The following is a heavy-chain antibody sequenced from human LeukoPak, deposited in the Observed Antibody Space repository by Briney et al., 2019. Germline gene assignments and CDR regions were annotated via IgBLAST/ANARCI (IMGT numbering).Heavy chain of an antibody. J-gene: IGHJ4*02. V-gene: IGHV4-61*02. CDR1: GGSISSDTYF. CDR2: MYKSGGT. Sequence: SQTLSLTCTVSGGSISSDTYFWSWIRQPAGKGLEWIGRMYKSGGTNYNASLQSRVTMSVDTSKNQFSLRLSSVTAADTAVYYCARDRGGYYYDSTPGVPFDYWGQGTLVTVSS. D-gene: IGHD3-22*01. CDR3: ARDRGGYYYDSTPGVPFDY.